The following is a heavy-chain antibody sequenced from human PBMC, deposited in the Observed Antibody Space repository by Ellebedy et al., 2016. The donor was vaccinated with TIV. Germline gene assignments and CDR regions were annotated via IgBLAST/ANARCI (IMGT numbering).Heavy chain of an antibody. V-gene: IGHV3-23*01. Sequence: GESLKISCAASGFTFSNFAMSWVRLAPGQGLEWVSTISGSGAGTYSADSVKGRFTISRDNSKNTLYLQMNSLRVEDTAVYYCAKDYSGLHGMDVWGQGTTVTVSS. CDR3: AKDYSGLHGMDV. CDR1: GFTFSNFA. CDR2: ISGSGAGT. J-gene: IGHJ6*02. D-gene: IGHD1-26*01.